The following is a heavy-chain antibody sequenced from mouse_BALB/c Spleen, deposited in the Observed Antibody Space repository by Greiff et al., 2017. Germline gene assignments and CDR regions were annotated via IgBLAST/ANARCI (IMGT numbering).Heavy chain of an antibody. CDR2: ISDGGSYT. CDR1: GFTFSDYY. J-gene: IGHJ2*01. V-gene: IGHV5-4*02. CDR3: ALTGTDYFDY. Sequence: EVQLVESGGGLVKPGGSLKLSCAASGFTFSDYYMYWVRQTPEKRLEWVATISDGGSYTYYPDSVKGRFTISRDNAKNNLYLQMSSLKSEDTAMYYCALTGTDYFDYWGQGTTLTVSS. D-gene: IGHD4-1*01.